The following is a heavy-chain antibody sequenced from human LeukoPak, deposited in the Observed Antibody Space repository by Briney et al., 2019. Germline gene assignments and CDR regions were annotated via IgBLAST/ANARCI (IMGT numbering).Heavy chain of an antibody. Sequence: SSETLSLTCTVSGGSISSYYWSWIRQPPGKGLEWIGYIYYSGSTNYNPSLKSRVTISVDTSKNQFSLKLSSVTAADTAVYYCARVVGRYGSGSYYVYYFDYWGQGTLVTVSS. CDR1: GGSISSYY. J-gene: IGHJ4*02. CDR3: ARVVGRYGSGSYYVYYFDY. D-gene: IGHD3-10*01. CDR2: IYYSGST. V-gene: IGHV4-59*08.